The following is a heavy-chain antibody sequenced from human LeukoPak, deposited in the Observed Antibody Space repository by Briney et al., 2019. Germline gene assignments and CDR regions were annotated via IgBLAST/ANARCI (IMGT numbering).Heavy chain of an antibody. D-gene: IGHD3-22*01. CDR3: ARGKMYYFHSNAYSLDYYHPMDV. CDR1: GGSFSGYY. CDR2: INHRGST. J-gene: IGHJ6*02. Sequence: PSETLSLTCAVSGGSFSGYYWNWVRQSPGKGLEWIGEINHRGSTNYNPSLKSRVTISEETTKNPFSLKLHSVTAAHTAVYYSARGKMYYFHSNAYSLDYYHPMDVWGQGTPVTVSS. V-gene: IGHV4-34*01.